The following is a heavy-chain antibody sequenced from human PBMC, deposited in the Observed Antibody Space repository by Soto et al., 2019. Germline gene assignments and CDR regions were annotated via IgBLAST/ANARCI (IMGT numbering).Heavy chain of an antibody. CDR1: GGTFSSYA. Sequence: QVQLVQSGAEVKKPGSSVKVSCKASGGTFSSYAISWVRQAPGQGREWMGGIIPISGTANYAQKFQGRVTITADESTSTAYMELSSLRSEVTAVYYCARSQGSSTSLEIYYYYYYGMDVWGQGTTVTVSS. V-gene: IGHV1-69*01. CDR2: IIPISGTA. J-gene: IGHJ6*02. CDR3: ARSQGSSTSLEIYYYYYYGMDV. D-gene: IGHD2-2*01.